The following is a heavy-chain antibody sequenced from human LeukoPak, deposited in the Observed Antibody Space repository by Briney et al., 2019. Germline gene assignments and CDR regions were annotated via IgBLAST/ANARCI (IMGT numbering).Heavy chain of an antibody. Sequence: ASVKVSCKVSGYTLTELSMHWVRQAPGKGLEWMGGFDPEDGETIYAQKFQGRVTMTRDTSTSTVYMELSSLRSEDTAVYYCAREEYSYGEDYYYGMDVWGQGTTVTVSS. V-gene: IGHV1-24*01. J-gene: IGHJ6*02. CDR3: AREEYSYGEDYYYGMDV. D-gene: IGHD5-18*01. CDR1: GYTLTELS. CDR2: FDPEDGET.